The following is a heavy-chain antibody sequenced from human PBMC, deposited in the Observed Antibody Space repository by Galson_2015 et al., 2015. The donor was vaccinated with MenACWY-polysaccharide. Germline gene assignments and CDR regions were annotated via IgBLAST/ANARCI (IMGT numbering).Heavy chain of an antibody. Sequence: SLRLSCAASRFLFDEYAMHWVRHAPGKGLEWVSGIAWDSDTIGYADSVKGRFTISRDNAKNSLYLQMNSLRAEDTALYYCAKDVGATGVPPVFFDYWGQGILVTVSS. J-gene: IGHJ4*02. D-gene: IGHD7-27*01. V-gene: IGHV3-9*01. CDR2: IAWDSDTI. CDR1: RFLFDEYA. CDR3: AKDVGATGVPPVFFDY.